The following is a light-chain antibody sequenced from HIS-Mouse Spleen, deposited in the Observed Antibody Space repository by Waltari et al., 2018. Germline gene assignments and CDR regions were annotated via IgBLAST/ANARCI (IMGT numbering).Light chain of an antibody. J-gene: IGLJ3*02. CDR2: EDN. Sequence: NFMLTQPHSVSESPGKTVTISCTRSSGSIASNYVQWYQQRPGSAPTTVIYEDNQSPSGVPDRFSGSIDSSSNSASLTISGLKTEDEADYYCQSYDSSNLVFGGGTKLTVL. V-gene: IGLV6-57*04. CDR1: SGSIASNY. CDR3: QSYDSSNLV.